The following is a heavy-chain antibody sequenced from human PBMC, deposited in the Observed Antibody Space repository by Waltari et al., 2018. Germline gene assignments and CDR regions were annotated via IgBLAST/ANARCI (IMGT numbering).Heavy chain of an antibody. CDR3: AREGKTSRYSMIDY. J-gene: IGHJ4*02. Sequence: EEQLVESGGGLVQPGGSLRLSCAASGFTFSSYEMNWVRQAPGKGLEGVSKSSSGGWNIYYADSVKGRFTISRGNSKNSLYLQMNRLRAEDTAIYYCAREGKTSRYSMIDYWGQGTLVTVSS. D-gene: IGHD5-18*01. CDR2: SSSGGWNI. V-gene: IGHV3-48*03. CDR1: GFTFSSYE.